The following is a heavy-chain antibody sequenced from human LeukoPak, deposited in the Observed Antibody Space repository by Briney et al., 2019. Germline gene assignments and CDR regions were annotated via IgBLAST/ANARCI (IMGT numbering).Heavy chain of an antibody. J-gene: IGHJ4*02. D-gene: IGHD3-3*01. CDR1: GYTFTGYY. CDR2: INPNSGGT. Sequence: ASVKVSCKASGYTFTGYYMHWVRQAPGQGLEWMGWINPNSGGTNYAQKFQGRVTMTRDTSISTAYMELSRLRSDDTAVYCCARGSDDFWSGYSPSYWGQGTLVTVS. V-gene: IGHV1-2*02. CDR3: ARGSDDFWSGYSPSY.